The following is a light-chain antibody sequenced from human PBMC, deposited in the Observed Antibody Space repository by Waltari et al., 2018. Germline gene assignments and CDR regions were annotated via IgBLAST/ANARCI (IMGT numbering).Light chain of an antibody. J-gene: IGKJ1*01. CDR1: PSISRW. CDR3: QNYNSYSGTWT. CDR2: KAS. Sequence: DIQMTQSPSTLSASVGDRVTLTCRASPSISRWLAWYQQKPGKAPNPLIYKASTLASGVPSRFSGSGSGTEFTLTISSLQSDDFATYYCQNYNSYSGTWTFGQGTKVEIK. V-gene: IGKV1-5*03.